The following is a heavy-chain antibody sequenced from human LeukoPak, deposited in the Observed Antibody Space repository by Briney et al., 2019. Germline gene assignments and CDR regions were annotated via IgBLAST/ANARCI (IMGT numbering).Heavy chain of an antibody. Sequence: GGSLRLPCAASGFIFSGSAMHWVRQGSGKGLEWFGRIRSKANNYATAYAPSVKGRFTISRDDSKNTAYLQMNSLKTEDAAVYYCSRPIGYLDSSGYYYDDAFDMWGQGTMVTVSS. CDR3: SRPIGYLDSSGYYYDDAFDM. J-gene: IGHJ3*02. CDR1: GFIFSGSA. V-gene: IGHV3-73*01. D-gene: IGHD3-22*01. CDR2: IRSKANNYAT.